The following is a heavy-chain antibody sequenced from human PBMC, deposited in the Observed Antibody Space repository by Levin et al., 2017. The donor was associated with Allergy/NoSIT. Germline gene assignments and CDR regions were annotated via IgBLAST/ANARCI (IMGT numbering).Heavy chain of an antibody. J-gene: IGHJ6*02. D-gene: IGHD2-2*01. V-gene: IGHV3-11*01. CDR1: GFTFSDYY. CDR2: ISSSGSTI. CDR3: ARVRTHCSSTSCSTHNPPPNDYYDDGMDV. Sequence: GGSLRLSCAASGFTFSDYYMSWIRQAPGKGLEWVSYISSSGSTIYYADSVKGRFTISRDNAKNSLYLQMNSLRAEDTAVYYCARVRTHCSSTSCSTHNPPPNDYYDDGMDVWGQGTTVTVSS.